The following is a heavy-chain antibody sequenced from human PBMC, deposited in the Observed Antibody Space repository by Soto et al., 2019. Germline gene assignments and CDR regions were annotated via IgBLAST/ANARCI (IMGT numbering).Heavy chain of an antibody. CDR2: IYYSGSA. D-gene: IGHD4-17*01. J-gene: IGHJ6*02. CDR3: ARDRGVTTPYYYVMDV. Sequence: QVQLQESGPGLVQPSETLTLTCSVTGGSISGHYWRWIRQPPGKGLEWVGYIYYSGSANYNPSLKSRVPKSVDTSKNQLPPKLSSVPAADTAVYYCARDRGVTTPYYYVMDVWGQGTTVTVSS. V-gene: IGHV4-59*11. CDR1: GGSISGHY.